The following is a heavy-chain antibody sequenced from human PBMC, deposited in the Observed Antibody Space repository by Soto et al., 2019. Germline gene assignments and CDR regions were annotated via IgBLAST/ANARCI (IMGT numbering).Heavy chain of an antibody. D-gene: IGHD3-16*02. CDR3: ARSPRSIMTTFGGVIVIHP. V-gene: IGHV1-69*13. CDR1: GGTFSSYA. J-gene: IGHJ5*02. Sequence: SVKVSCKASGGTFSSYAISWVRQAPGQGLEWMGGIIPIFGTANYAQKFQGRVTITADESTSTAYMELSSLRSEDTAVYYCARSPRSIMTTFGGVIVIHPWGQGTLVTVSS. CDR2: IIPIFGTA.